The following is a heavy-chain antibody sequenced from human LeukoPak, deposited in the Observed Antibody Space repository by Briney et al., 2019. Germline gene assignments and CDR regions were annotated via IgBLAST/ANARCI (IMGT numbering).Heavy chain of an antibody. CDR2: ISAYNGNT. Sequence: ASVTVSCKASGYTFISYSISWVRQAPGQGLEWMGWISAYNGNTIYAQKVKGRVTMTTDTSTSTAYMELRSLKSDDTAVYYCARASYCSDGSCYSDYWGQGTLVTVSS. CDR3: ARASYCSDGSCYSDY. V-gene: IGHV1-18*01. D-gene: IGHD2-15*01. CDR1: GYTFISYS. J-gene: IGHJ4*02.